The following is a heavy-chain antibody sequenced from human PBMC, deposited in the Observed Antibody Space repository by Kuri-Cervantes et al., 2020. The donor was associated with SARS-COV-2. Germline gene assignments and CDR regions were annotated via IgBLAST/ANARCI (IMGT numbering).Heavy chain of an antibody. CDR3: ARDGILWFGELFGDAFDI. CDR2: INHSGST. V-gene: IGHV4-34*01. Sequence: SETLSPTCAVYGGSFSGYYWSWIRQPPGKGLEWIGEINHSGSTNYNPSLKSRVTISVDTSKNQFSLKLSSVTAADTAVYYCARDGILWFGELFGDAFDIWGQGTMVTVSS. D-gene: IGHD3-10*01. J-gene: IGHJ3*02. CDR1: GGSFSGYY.